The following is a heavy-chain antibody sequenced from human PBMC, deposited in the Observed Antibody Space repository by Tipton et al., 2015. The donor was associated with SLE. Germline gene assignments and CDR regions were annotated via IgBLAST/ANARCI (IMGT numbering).Heavy chain of an antibody. V-gene: IGHV4-38-2*01. CDR3: ARSWFGTLEVWFDP. J-gene: IGHJ5*02. D-gene: IGHD3-10*01. CDR1: DYSISYGYY. CDR2: VYYTGFT. Sequence: TLSLTCVVSDYSISYGYYWGWIRQPPGKGLEWIGYVYYTGFTSYNPSLKSRVTISLDTSKNQFSLNVNSVTAADTAVYYCARSWFGTLEVWFDPWGQGTLVTVSS.